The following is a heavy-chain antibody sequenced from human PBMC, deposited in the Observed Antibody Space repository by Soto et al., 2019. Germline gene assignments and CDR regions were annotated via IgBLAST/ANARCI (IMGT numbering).Heavy chain of an antibody. Sequence: ASVKVSCKASGYTFTSYYMHWVRQAPGQGLEWMGIINPSGGSTSYAQKFQGRVTMTRDTSTSTVYMELSSLRSEDTAVYYCAREVQDYDGSGSYYNPFDPWGQGTLVTVSS. CDR1: GYTFTSYY. J-gene: IGHJ5*02. D-gene: IGHD3-10*01. V-gene: IGHV1-46*01. CDR3: AREVQDYDGSGSYYNPFDP. CDR2: INPSGGST.